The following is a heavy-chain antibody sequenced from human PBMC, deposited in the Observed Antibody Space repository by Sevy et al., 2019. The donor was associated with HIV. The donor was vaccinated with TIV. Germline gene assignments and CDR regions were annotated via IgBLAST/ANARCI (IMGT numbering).Heavy chain of an antibody. CDR2: FDPEDGKT. CDR3: ASTRDYYDSSGYYLDY. V-gene: IGHV1-24*01. Sequence: ASMKVSCKVSGYTLTELSIHWVRQAPGKGLEWLVTFDPEDGKTNYAQNFQGRVTMTEDTSTDTTYMELSSLRSEDTAVYYCASTRDYYDSSGYYLDYWGQGTLVTVSS. CDR1: GYTLTELS. D-gene: IGHD3-22*01. J-gene: IGHJ4*02.